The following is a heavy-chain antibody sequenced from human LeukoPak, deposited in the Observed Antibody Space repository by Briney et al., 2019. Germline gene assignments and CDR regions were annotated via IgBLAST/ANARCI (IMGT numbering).Heavy chain of an antibody. CDR3: ARGGGTEDY. CDR2: IKQEGSEK. D-gene: IGHD3-10*01. Sequence: GGALRLSCAASVLTFSSYWMSRVRQAPGKGLEWVANIKQEGSEKYYVDSVKGRFTISRDNAKNSLYLQMNSLRAEDTAVYYCARGGGTEDYWGQGTLVTVSS. V-gene: IGHV3-7*03. CDR1: VLTFSSYW. J-gene: IGHJ4*02.